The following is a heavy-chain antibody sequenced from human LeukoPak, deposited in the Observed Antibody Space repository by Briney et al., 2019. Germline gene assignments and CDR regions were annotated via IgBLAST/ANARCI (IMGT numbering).Heavy chain of an antibody. CDR3: ARQAGATVQNDY. Sequence: PSETLSLTCTVSGGSISSSSYYWGWIRQPPGKGLEWIGSIYYSGSTYYNPSLKGRVTISVDTSKNQFSLKLSSVTAADTAVYYCARQAGATVQNDYWGQGTLVTVSS. D-gene: IGHD1-26*01. V-gene: IGHV4-39*01. CDR2: IYYSGST. J-gene: IGHJ4*02. CDR1: GGSISSSSYY.